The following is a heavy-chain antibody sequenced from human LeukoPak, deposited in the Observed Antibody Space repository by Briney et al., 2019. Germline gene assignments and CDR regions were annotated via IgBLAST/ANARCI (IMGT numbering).Heavy chain of an antibody. CDR3: ASTDPIYAHWARGYNWFDP. CDR1: GGSISSYY. J-gene: IGHJ5*02. V-gene: IGHV4-4*07. D-gene: IGHD5/OR15-5a*01. Sequence: SETLSLTCTVSGGSISSYYWSWIRQPAGKGLEWIGRIYTSGSTNYNPSLKSRVTMSVDTSKNQFSLKLSSVTAADTAVYYCASTDPIYAHWARGYNWFDPWGQGTLVTVSS. CDR2: IYTSGST.